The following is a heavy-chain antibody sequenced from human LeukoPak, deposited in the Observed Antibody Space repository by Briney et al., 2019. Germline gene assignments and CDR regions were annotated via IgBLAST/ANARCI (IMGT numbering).Heavy chain of an antibody. V-gene: IGHV3-48*01. D-gene: IGHD1-14*01. CDR2: ISSSSTI. Sequence: GGSLRLSCAASGFTFSTYSMNWVRQAPGKGLEWVSYISSSSTIYYADSVKGRFTISRDNAKNSLYLQMNSLRAEDTAVYYCAREKITSDYYYYGMDVWGQGTTITVSS. CDR1: GFTFSTYS. J-gene: IGHJ6*02. CDR3: AREKITSDYYYYGMDV.